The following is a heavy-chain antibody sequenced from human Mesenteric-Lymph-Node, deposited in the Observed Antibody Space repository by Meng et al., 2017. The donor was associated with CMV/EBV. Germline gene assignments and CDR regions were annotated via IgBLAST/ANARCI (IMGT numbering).Heavy chain of an antibody. CDR1: GYTFTSYG. CDR3: ARGGYCGSTSCYFGSYAFDI. CDR2: ISAYNGNT. D-gene: IGHD2-2*01. V-gene: IGHV1-18*01. J-gene: IGHJ3*02. Sequence: ASVKVSCKASGYTFTSYGISWVRQAPGQGLEWMGWISAYNGNTNYAQKLQGRVTMTTDTSTTTAYLELRSLRLDDTAVYYCARGGYCGSTSCYFGSYAFDIWGHGTKVTVSS.